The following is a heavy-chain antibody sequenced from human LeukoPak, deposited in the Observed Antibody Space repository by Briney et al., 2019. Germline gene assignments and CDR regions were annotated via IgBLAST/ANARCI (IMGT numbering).Heavy chain of an antibody. D-gene: IGHD3-22*01. CDR2: ISPDGRNK. J-gene: IGHJ4*02. V-gene: IGHV3-30*03. Sequence: GGSLRLSCAASGFSFSSYSMNWVRQAPGKGLEWVAVISPDGRNKYYADSVKGRFTISRDNAKNTLYLRMNSLRAEDTAVYYCARDLELVYYDSSGYDYWGQGTLVIVSS. CDR1: GFSFSSYS. CDR3: ARDLELVYYDSSGYDY.